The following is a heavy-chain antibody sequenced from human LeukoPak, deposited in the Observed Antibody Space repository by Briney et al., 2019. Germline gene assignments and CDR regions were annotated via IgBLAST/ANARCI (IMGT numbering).Heavy chain of an antibody. CDR1: GGSISSSSYY. Sequence: AETLSLTCTVSGGSISSSSYYWGWIRQPPGKGLEGIGSIYYSGSTYYNPSLKSRVTISVDTSQNQFSLKLSSVTAADTAVYYCARHPVTTVPLFDYWGQGPLVTVSS. J-gene: IGHJ4*02. CDR3: ARHPVTTVPLFDY. V-gene: IGHV4-39*01. D-gene: IGHD4-17*01. CDR2: IYYSGST.